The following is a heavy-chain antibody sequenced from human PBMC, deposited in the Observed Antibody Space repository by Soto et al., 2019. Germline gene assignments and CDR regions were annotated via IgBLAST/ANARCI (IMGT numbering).Heavy chain of an antibody. CDR2: VTADGGT. J-gene: IGHJ3*02. D-gene: IGHD2-15*01. Sequence: EVQVLESGGGLVQPGGSLRLSCEGSGFTVSSHAMTWIRQAPGKGPEWVSTVTADGGTYYADSVKGRFAMSRDTSENTRYLQMNSLGAEDTAAYYCAPHVSCSGGSCQYDAFAIRGQGTMGTVSS. CDR3: APHVSCSGGSCQYDAFAI. CDR1: GFTVSSHA. V-gene: IGHV3-23*01.